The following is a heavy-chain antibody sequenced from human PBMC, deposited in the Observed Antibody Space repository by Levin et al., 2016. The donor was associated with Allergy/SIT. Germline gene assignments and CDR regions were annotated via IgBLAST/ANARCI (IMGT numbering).Heavy chain of an antibody. J-gene: IGHJ5*02. D-gene: IGHD1-20*01. CDR1: GGSISSSSYY. CDR2: INHSGST. CDR3: ARGAHRITDNWFDP. V-gene: IGHV4-39*07. Sequence: GSLRLSCTVSGGSISSSSYYWGWIRQPPGKGLEWIGEINHSGSTNYNPSLKSRVTISVDTSKNQFSLKLSSVTAADTAVYYCARGAHRITDNWFDPWGQGTLVTVSS.